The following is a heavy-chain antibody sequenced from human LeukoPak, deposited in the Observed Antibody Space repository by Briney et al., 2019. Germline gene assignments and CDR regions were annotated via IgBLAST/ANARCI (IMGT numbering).Heavy chain of an antibody. CDR2: ISHSGSA. V-gene: IGHV4-38-2*02. Sequence: SETLSLTCTVPVKFFRNVDFWGWIGQPPGKGLEWIGSISHSGSAYYSPSLKSRVTISTYASKSHFSLKRTSVTATDTAVYYCARLRSGEDLDLWGRGTLVTVSS. CDR3: ARLRSGEDLDL. J-gene: IGHJ2*01. CDR1: VKFFRNVDF.